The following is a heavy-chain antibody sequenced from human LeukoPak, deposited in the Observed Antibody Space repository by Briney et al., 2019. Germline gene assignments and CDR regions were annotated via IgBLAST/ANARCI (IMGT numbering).Heavy chain of an antibody. J-gene: IGHJ2*01. CDR3: AREYGYGPNWYFDL. CDR2: INPNSGGT. D-gene: IGHD5-12*01. CDR1: GYTFTGYY. V-gene: IGHV1-2*02. Sequence: ASVKVSCKASGYTFTGYYMHWVRQAPGQGLEWMGWINPNSGGTNYAQKFQGRVTMTRDTSISTAYMELSRLRSDDTAVYYCAREYGYGPNWYFDLWGRGTLVTVSS.